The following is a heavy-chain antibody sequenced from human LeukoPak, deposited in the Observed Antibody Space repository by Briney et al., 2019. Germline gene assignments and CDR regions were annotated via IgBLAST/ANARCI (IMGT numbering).Heavy chain of an antibody. J-gene: IGHJ5*02. D-gene: IGHD6-19*01. CDR2: INHGGST. CDR3: ARSSGWPPRWFDP. CDR1: GGSFSGYY. Sequence: SETLSLTCAVYGGSFSGYYWSWIRQPPGKGLEWIGEINHGGSTNYNPSLKSRVTISVDTSKNQFSLKLSSVTAADTAVYYCARSSGWPPRWFDPWGQGTLVTVSS. V-gene: IGHV4-34*01.